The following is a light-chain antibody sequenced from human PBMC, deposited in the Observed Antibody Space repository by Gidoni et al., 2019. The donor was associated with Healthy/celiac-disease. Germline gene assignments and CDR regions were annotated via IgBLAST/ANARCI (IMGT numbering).Light chain of an antibody. CDR1: QSISSW. V-gene: IGKV1-5*01. CDR2: DAS. J-gene: IGKJ1*01. CDR3: QQYNSYSRT. Sequence: DIQMTHSPSTLSASVGDRVTITCRASQSISSWLAWYQQKPGKAPKLLIYDASSLVSGVPSRFSGSGSGTEFTLTISSLQPDDFATYYCQQYNSYSRTFGQGTKVEIK.